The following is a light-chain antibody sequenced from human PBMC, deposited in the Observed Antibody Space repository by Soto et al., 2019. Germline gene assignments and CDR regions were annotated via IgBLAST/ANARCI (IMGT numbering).Light chain of an antibody. J-gene: IGKJ4*01. CDR1: QSVSSSR. CDR2: DGF. CDR3: QQYDNVPLT. V-gene: IGKV3D-20*01. Sequence: DIVLTQSPATLSLSPGERATLSCGASQSVSSSRLAWYQQKPALAPRLLIYDGFLRATGIPDRFSGSGSGTDFTLTISRLEPEDFGTYYCQQYDNVPLTFGGGTKLEIK.